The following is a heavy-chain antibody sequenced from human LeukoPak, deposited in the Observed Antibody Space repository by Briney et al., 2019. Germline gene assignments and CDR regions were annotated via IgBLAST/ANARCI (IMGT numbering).Heavy chain of an antibody. V-gene: IGHV3-30*04. J-gene: IGHJ4*02. Sequence: GGSLRLSCAASGFTFSSYAMHWVHQAPGKGLEWVAVISYDGSNKYYADSVKGGFTISRENYKNTLYLQMNSLRAEDTAVYYCARGGLRGGLDYWGQGTLVTVSS. D-gene: IGHD4-23*01. CDR1: GFTFSSYA. CDR3: ARGGLRGGLDY. CDR2: ISYDGSNK.